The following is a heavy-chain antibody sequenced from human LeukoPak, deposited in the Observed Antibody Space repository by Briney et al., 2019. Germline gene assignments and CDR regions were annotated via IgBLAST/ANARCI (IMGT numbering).Heavy chain of an antibody. J-gene: IGHJ5*01. CDR3: AKCTTRNSHYPIDS. CDR2: IRGSGGST. D-gene: IGHD4-17*01. Sequence: HPGGSLRLSCAASGFSFSNYAMSWVRQAPGKGLEWVSGIRGSGGSTYYADSVKGRFTISRDNSKNTLYLQMNSLRAEDTAVYYCAKCTTRNSHYPIDSWGQGTLVTVSS. CDR1: GFSFSNYA. V-gene: IGHV3-23*01.